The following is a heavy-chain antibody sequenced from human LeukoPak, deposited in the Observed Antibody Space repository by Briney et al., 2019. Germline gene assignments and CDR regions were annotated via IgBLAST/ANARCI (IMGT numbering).Heavy chain of an antibody. D-gene: IGHD3-9*01. CDR2: ISSDGSNK. Sequence: PGGSLRLSCAASGFNFNNYAMHWVRQAPGKGLEWVAVISSDGSNKYYADSIKGRFTISRDNSKNTVFLLMNSLRAEDKAVYYCAKSGPSQSRYFDRLLSLEDWGQGALVTVSS. V-gene: IGHV3-30*18. J-gene: IGHJ4*02. CDR1: GFNFNNYA. CDR3: AKSGPSQSRYFDRLLSLED.